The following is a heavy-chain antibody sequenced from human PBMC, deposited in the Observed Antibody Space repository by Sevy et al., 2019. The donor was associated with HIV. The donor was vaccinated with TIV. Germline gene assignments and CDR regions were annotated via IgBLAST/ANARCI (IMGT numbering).Heavy chain of an antibody. D-gene: IGHD6-6*01. CDR2: IYHSGST. CDR3: ARPRGSSSYFDY. V-gene: IGHV4-38-2*01. J-gene: IGHJ4*02. CDR1: GYSISSGYY. Sequence: SETLSLTCAVSGYSISSGYYWGWIRQPPGKGLEWIGSIYHSGSTYYNPSLKSRVTISVDTSKNQFSLKLSSVTAADTAVYYCARPRGSSSYFDYWGQGTLVTVSS.